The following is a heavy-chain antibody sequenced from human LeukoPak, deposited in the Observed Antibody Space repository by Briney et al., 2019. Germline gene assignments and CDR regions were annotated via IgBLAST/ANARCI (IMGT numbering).Heavy chain of an antibody. CDR2: ISAYNGNT. Sequence: ASVKVSCTASVYTLATYGISWVRQAPRQGLEWMGWISAYNGNTNYVQKLQERVTITTDTSTTTAYMELRSMRSDDTTVYYCLRDPYLCSSTSCLVADLSYDHGMSVWGQGTTVTVSS. V-gene: IGHV1-18*01. CDR3: LRDPYLCSSTSCLVADLSYDHGMSV. D-gene: IGHD2-2*01. J-gene: IGHJ6*02. CDR1: VYTLATYG.